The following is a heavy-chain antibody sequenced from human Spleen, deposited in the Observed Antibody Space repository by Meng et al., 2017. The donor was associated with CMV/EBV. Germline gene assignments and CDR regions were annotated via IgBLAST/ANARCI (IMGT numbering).Heavy chain of an antibody. CDR2: INHSGST. Sequence: SETLSLTCAVYGGSFSGYYWSWIRQPPGKGLEWIGEINHSGSTNYNPSLKSRVTISVDTSKNQFSLKLSSVTAADTAVYYCARGTTVVTPSTLPFDYWGQGTLVTVSS. CDR1: GGSFSGYY. J-gene: IGHJ4*02. V-gene: IGHV4-34*01. CDR3: ARGTTVVTPSTLPFDY. D-gene: IGHD4-23*01.